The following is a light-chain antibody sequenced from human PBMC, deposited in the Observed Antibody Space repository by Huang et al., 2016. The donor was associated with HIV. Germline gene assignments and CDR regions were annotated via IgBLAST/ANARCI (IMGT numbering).Light chain of an antibody. V-gene: IGKV3-15*01. CDR1: HSISSN. J-gene: IGKJ1*01. Sequence: EIVMTQSPATLSVSPGETATLSCKASHSISSNLAWYQRKLGQAPRLLIYGASTRATDSPARFSGSGSGTEFTLTISSLQSEDFALYFCHQYNNWPPWTVGQGTKVEIK. CDR2: GAS. CDR3: HQYNNWPPWT.